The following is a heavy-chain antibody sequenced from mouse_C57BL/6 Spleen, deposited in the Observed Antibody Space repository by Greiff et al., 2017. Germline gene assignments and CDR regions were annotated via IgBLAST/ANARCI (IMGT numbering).Heavy chain of an antibody. CDR2: ISSGSSTL. Sequence: EVQLVESGGGLVKPGGSLKLSCAASGFSFSDSGMHWVRQAPEKGLEWVAYISSGSSTLYYAHTVKGRFPITRDKAKNTLFLQMTSLRSEDTAMYYCARNDGWDYWGKGTSVTVAS. J-gene: IGHJ4*01. CDR1: GFSFSDSG. CDR3: ARNDGWDY. D-gene: IGHD2-3*01. V-gene: IGHV5-17*01.